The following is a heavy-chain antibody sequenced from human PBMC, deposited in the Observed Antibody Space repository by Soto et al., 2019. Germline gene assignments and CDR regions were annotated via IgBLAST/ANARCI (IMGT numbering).Heavy chain of an antibody. CDR3: AKGPDPGAFDI. CDR1: GFTFSSYA. V-gene: IGHV3-23*01. CDR2: FRGSGDGT. D-gene: IGHD3-10*01. J-gene: IGHJ3*02. Sequence: GGSLRLSCAASGFTFSSYAMSWVRQAPGKGLEWVSAFRGSGDGTYYADSVKGRFTVSRDNSNNQLYLQMNGLRAEDTAVYYCAKGPDPGAFDIWGQGTMVTVSS.